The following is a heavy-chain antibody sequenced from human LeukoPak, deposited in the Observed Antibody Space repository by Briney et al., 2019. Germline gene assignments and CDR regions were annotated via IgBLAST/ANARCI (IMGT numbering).Heavy chain of an antibody. Sequence: SVKVSCKASGGTFSSYAISWVRQAPGQGLEWMGRIIPIFGTANYARKFQGRVTITTDESTSTAYMELSSLRSEDTAVYYCARDGVRYYDSSGYLNWFDPWGQGTLVTVSS. CDR3: ARDGVRYYDSSGYLNWFDP. D-gene: IGHD3-22*01. J-gene: IGHJ5*02. CDR2: IIPIFGTA. CDR1: GGTFSSYA. V-gene: IGHV1-69*05.